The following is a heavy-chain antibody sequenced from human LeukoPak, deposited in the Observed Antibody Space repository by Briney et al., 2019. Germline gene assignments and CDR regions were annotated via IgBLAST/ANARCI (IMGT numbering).Heavy chain of an antibody. CDR1: GYTFASFG. D-gene: IGHD2-15*01. CDR3: ARDIVMVVGSFYYGMDF. V-gene: IGHV1-18*01. J-gene: IGHJ6*02. CDR2: ISAYNGNT. Sequence: EASVKVSCKASGYTFASFGISWVRQAPGQVLEWMGWISAYNGNTNYAQNFQDRVTMTTDTSTSTAYMELRSLRSDDTAVYYCARDIVMVVGSFYYGMDFWGQGTTVTVS.